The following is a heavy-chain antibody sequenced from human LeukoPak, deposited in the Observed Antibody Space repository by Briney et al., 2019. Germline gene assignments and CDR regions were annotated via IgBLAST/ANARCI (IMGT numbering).Heavy chain of an antibody. D-gene: IGHD6-6*01. CDR3: ASGLSSSSWYFDL. CDR2: IYHSGST. Sequence: SETLSLTCTVSGYSISSGYYWGWIRQPPGKGLEWIGSIYHSGSTYSNPSLRSRVTISVDTSKNHFSLNLNSVTAADTAVYYCASGLSSSSWYFDLWGRGTLVTVSS. J-gene: IGHJ2*01. CDR1: GYSISSGYY. V-gene: IGHV4-38-2*02.